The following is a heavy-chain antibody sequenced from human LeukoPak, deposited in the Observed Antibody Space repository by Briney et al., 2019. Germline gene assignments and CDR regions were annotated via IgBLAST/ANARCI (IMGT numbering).Heavy chain of an antibody. CDR1: GFTFTSSA. V-gene: IGHV1-58*01. CDR3: AASTSPLNAFDI. CDR2: IVVGSGNT. J-gene: IGHJ3*02. Sequence: SVKVSCKASGFTFTSSAVQWVRPARGQRLEWIGWIVVGSGNTNYAQKFQERVTITRDMSTSTAYMELSSLRSEDTAVYYCAASTSPLNAFDIWGQGTMVTVSS.